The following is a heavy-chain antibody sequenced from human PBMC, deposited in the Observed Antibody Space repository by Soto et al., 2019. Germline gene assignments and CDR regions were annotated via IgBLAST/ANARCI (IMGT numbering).Heavy chain of an antibody. J-gene: IGHJ4*02. CDR3: AKSPGSGRSMRFFLDY. V-gene: IGHV3-23*01. CDR2: ISGSGGST. D-gene: IGHD1-26*01. CDR1: GFTFSSYA. Sequence: EVQLLESGGGLVQPGGSLSLSCAASGFTFSSYAMSWVRQAPGKGLEWVSSISGSGGSTYNADSVKGRFTISSDSSKNTLYLQMNSLRAEDTAIYYYAKSPGSGRSMRFFLDYWGQGTLVTVSS.